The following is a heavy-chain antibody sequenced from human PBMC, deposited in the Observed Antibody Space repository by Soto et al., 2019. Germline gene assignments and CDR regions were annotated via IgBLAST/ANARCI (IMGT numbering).Heavy chain of an antibody. CDR3: TKGIVPAANTSLNEY. V-gene: IGHV3-23*01. D-gene: IGHD2-2*01. CDR1: GFSFSDYA. Sequence: GSLRRSCAASGFSFSDYAMTWVRQAPGEGLEWVSTIIDNGGSTYYADSVKGRFTISRDNSKKTLYLQMNSLRAEDTAVDHCTKGIVPAANTSLNEYCGQGNRLPVSS. J-gene: IGHJ4*02. CDR2: IIDNGGST.